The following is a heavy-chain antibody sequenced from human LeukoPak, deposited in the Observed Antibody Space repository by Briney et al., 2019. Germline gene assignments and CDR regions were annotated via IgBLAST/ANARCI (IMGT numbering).Heavy chain of an antibody. CDR1: GGSFSSSSYY. CDR3: ASGYSSSWYVYYFDY. CDR2: IYYSGST. D-gene: IGHD6-13*01. V-gene: IGHV4-39*07. Sequence: SETLSLTCTVSGGSFSSSSYYWGWIRQPPGKGLEWIGSIYYSGSTYYNPSLKSRVTISVDTSKNQFSLKLSSVTAADTAVYYCASGYSSSWYVYYFDYWGQGTLVTVSS. J-gene: IGHJ4*02.